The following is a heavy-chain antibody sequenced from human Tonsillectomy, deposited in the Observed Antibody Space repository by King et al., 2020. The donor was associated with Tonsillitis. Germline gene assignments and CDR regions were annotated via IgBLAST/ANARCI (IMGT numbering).Heavy chain of an antibody. CDR3: AMDYGGNSGGFADY. D-gene: IGHD4-23*01. CDR2: INNDGSSS. V-gene: IGHV3-74*01. J-gene: IGHJ4*02. Sequence: VQLVESGGGLVQPGGSLRLSCAASGFTFSSYWMHWVRQVPGKGPVWVSRINNDGSSSTYADFVKGRFTIFRDNAKNTLYLQMNSLRAEDTAVYYCAMDYGGNSGGFADYWGQGTLVTVS. CDR1: GFTFSSYW.